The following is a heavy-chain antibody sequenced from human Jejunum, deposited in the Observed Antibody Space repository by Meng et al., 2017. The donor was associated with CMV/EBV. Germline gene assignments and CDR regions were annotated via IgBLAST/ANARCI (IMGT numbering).Heavy chain of an antibody. V-gene: IGHV3-21*01. CDR1: GFTFTSYS. D-gene: IGHD4-17*01. Sequence: GFTFTSYSIAWVRKAPWKGLEWLSYIGGSSTYIYHADSVTGRFTISRDKAKNSVYLQMNRLRAEDTAVYYCARAIDYGDPNWFDPWGQGTRVTVSS. J-gene: IGHJ5*02. CDR2: IGGSSTYI. CDR3: ARAIDYGDPNWFDP.